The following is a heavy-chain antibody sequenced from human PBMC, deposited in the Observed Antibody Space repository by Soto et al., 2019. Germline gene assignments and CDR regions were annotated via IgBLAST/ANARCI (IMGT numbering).Heavy chain of an antibody. CDR2: ISGSGGTTYT. Sequence: EVQLLESGGGLVQPGGSLRLSCAASGFTFSSYAMSWVRQAPGKGREWVSSISGSGGTTYTYYADSVKGRFTISRDNSQNTLYLHMNSLRAEDTAVYYCAKGRDYGGNYRDYWGQGTLVTVSS. D-gene: IGHD4-17*01. CDR1: GFTFSSYA. CDR3: AKGRDYGGNYRDY. V-gene: IGHV3-23*01. J-gene: IGHJ4*02.